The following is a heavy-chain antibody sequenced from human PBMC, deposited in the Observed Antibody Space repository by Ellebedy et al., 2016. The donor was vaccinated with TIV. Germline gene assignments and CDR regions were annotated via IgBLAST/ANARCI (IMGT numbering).Heavy chain of an antibody. V-gene: IGHV3-30*03. CDR2: ISYDGSNK. D-gene: IGHD2-15*01. J-gene: IGHJ4*02. CDR1: GFTFSSYS. CDR3: ARDRHCVADRCYSV. Sequence: PGGSLRLSCAASGFTFSSYSMNWVRQAPGKGLEWVAVISYDGSNKYYAYSVKGRFTISRDTSKNTVYLQMTNLRVEDTAVYYCARDRHCVADRCYSVWGQGTLVTVSS.